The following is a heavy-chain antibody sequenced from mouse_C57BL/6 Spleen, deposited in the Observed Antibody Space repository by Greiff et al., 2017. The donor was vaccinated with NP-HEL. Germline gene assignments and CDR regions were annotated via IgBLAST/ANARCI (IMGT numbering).Heavy chain of an antibody. CDR3: ARGHYGDYYAMDY. Sequence: EVHLVESGGGLVKPGGSLKLSCAASGFTFSSYAMSWVRQTPEKRLEWVATISDGGSYTYYPDNVKGRFTISRDNAKNNLYLQMSHLKSEDTAMDYMARGHYGDYYAMDYWGQGTSVTVSS. CDR1: GFTFSSYA. CDR2: ISDGGSYT. V-gene: IGHV5-4*01. J-gene: IGHJ4*01. D-gene: IGHD1-1*01.